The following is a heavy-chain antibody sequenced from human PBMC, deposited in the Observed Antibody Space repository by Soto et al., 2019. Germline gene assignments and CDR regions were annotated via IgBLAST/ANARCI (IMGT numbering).Heavy chain of an antibody. J-gene: IGHJ4*02. CDR1: GGSISSGGYS. V-gene: IGHV4-30-2*01. CDR2: IYHSGST. Sequence: NPSETLSLTCAVSGGSISSGGYSWSWIRQPPGKGLEWIGYIYHSGSTYYNPSLKSRVTISVDRSKNQFSLKLSSVTAADTAVYYCARDSSGYPFDYWGQGTLVTVSS. D-gene: IGHD3-22*01. CDR3: ARDSSGYPFDY.